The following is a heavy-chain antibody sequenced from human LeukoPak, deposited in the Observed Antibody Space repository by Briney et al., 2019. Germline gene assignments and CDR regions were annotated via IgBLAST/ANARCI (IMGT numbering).Heavy chain of an antibody. D-gene: IGHD6-25*01. J-gene: IGHJ6*04. Sequence: SETLSLTCAVYGGSFSGYYWSWIRQPPGKGLEWIGDINHCGSTNYNQSLKSRVTISVDTSKNQFSLKLSSVTAADTAVYYCARGLGKYSSVYYYYYGMDVWGKGTTVTVSS. V-gene: IGHV4-34*01. CDR2: INHCGST. CDR1: GGSFSGYY. CDR3: ARGLGKYSSVYYYYYGMDV.